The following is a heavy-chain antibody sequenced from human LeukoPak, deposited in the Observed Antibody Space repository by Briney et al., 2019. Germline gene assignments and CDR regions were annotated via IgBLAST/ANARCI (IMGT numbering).Heavy chain of an antibody. CDR1: GFIFSNHG. CDR3: AKENTNAMDYFDY. CDR2: ISYDGRKN. V-gene: IGHV3-30*18. Sequence: GMSLRLSCAVSGFIFSNHGMHWVRQAPGKGLEWLSVISYDGRKNYYADSVKGRFTISRDNSKDTLYLQMNSLRAEDTALCYCAKENTNAMDYFDYWGQGTLVTVSS. J-gene: IGHJ4*02.